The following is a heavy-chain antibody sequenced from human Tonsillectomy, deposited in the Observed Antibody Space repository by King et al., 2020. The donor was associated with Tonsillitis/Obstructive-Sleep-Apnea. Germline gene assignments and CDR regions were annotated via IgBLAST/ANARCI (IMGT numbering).Heavy chain of an antibody. CDR3: ASHNWXXDPYFDY. V-gene: IGHV3-21*01. J-gene: IGHJ4*02. Sequence: VQLVESGGGLVKPGGSLRLSCAASGFTFSSYSMNWVRQAPGKGLEWVSSISSSSSYIYYADSVKGRFTISRDNAKNSLYLQMNSLRAEDTAVYYCASHNWXXDPYFDYWGQGTLVTVSS. CDR1: GFTFSSYS. CDR2: ISSSSSYI. D-gene: IGHD1-1*01.